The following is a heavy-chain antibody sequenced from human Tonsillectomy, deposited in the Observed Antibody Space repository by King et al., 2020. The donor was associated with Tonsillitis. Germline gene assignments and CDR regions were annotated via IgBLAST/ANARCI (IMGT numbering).Heavy chain of an antibody. CDR2: ISGSGSAI. J-gene: IGHJ4*02. CDR1: GFTFSSYE. D-gene: IGHD3-10*01. CDR3: ARYYGSGTYLDY. V-gene: IGHV3-48*03. Sequence: VQLVESGGGLVQPGGSLRLSCAASGFTFSSYEMNWVRQAPGKGLKWVSFISGSGSAIYYAVSVKGRFTISRDNAKNSLYLQMNSLRAEDTAIYYCARYYGSGTYLDYWGQGTLVTVSS.